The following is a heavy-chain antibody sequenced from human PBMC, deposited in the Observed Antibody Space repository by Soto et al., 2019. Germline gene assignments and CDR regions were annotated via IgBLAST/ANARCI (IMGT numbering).Heavy chain of an antibody. D-gene: IGHD3-3*01. CDR3: ARDIKAGFLEWLSPYYYYGMDV. CDR1: GFTFSSYA. CDR2: ISYDGSNK. V-gene: IGHV3-30-3*01. Sequence: PGGSLRLSCAASGFTFSSYAMHLVRQAPGKGLECVSVISYDGSNKYYADSVKGRFTISRDNSKNTLYLQMNSLRAEDTAVYYCARDIKAGFLEWLSPYYYYGMDVLGQGTTVNVSS. J-gene: IGHJ6*02.